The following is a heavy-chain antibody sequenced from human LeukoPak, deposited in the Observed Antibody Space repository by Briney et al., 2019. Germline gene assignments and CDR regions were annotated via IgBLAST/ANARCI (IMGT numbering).Heavy chain of an antibody. Sequence: SQTLSLTCAVSGGSISSCGYSWSWIRQPPGKGLEWIGYIYHSGSTYYNPSLKSRVTISVDRSKNQFSLKLSSVTAADTAVYYCASYGDYGIDYWGQGTLVTVSS. CDR1: GGSISSCGYS. CDR3: ASYGDYGIDY. CDR2: IYHSGST. V-gene: IGHV4-30-2*01. J-gene: IGHJ4*02. D-gene: IGHD4-17*01.